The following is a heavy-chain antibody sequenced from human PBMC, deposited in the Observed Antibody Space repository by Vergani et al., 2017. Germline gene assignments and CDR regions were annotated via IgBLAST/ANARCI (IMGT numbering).Heavy chain of an antibody. CDR1: GFTFSSYA. CDR2: ISGSGGST. Sequence: EVQLVESGGGVVQPGTSLRLSCAASGFTFSSYAMSWVRQAPGKGLEWVSAISGSGGSTYYADSVKGRFTISRDNSKNTLYLQMNSLRAEDTAVYYCAKDGPSLTGDANTFDYWGQGTLVTVSS. D-gene: IGHD7-27*01. V-gene: IGHV3-23*04. CDR3: AKDGPSLTGDANTFDY. J-gene: IGHJ4*02.